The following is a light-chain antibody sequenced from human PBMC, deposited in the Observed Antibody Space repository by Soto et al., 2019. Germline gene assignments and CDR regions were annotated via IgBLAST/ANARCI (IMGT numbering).Light chain of an antibody. J-gene: IGKJ4*01. Sequence: ETVLTQSPATLSVSPGETATLSCRASQSVELYLAWYQQKPGQPPRLLSYDPSNRATGIPARFSGSGSGTDFTLTISRLEPEDSAVYYCQQRRNWPPLTFGGGTKVEI. CDR1: QSVELY. CDR3: QQRRNWPPLT. V-gene: IGKV3-11*01. CDR2: DPS.